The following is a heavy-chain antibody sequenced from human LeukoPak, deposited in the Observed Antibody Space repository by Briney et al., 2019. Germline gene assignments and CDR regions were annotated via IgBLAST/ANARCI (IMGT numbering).Heavy chain of an antibody. Sequence: SETLSLTCAVYGGSFSGYYWSWIRQPPGKGLEWIGRIYTSGSTNYNPSLKSRVTMSVDTSKNQFSLKLSSVTAADTAVYYCARDLPVIAAAGGYYYYMDVWGKGTTVTISS. J-gene: IGHJ6*03. D-gene: IGHD6-13*01. CDR2: IYTSGST. CDR3: ARDLPVIAAAGGYYYYMDV. V-gene: IGHV4-4*07. CDR1: GGSFSGYY.